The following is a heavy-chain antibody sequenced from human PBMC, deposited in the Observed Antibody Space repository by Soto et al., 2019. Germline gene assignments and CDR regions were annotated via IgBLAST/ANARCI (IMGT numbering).Heavy chain of an antibody. CDR1: EGTSRSYA. Sequence: VRSMRDSCGAAEGTSRSYARSWVSKKQGKGLEWVSGISGSADRIYYADSAKGRFTISRDSSKNTLFLQMNSLRAEDTALFYFFKALHYVSSGEEALAIWVQGTMVTVSS. CDR3: FKALHYVSSGEEALAI. D-gene: IGHD3-22*01. J-gene: IGHJ3*02. CDR2: ISGSADRI. V-gene: IGHV3-23*01.